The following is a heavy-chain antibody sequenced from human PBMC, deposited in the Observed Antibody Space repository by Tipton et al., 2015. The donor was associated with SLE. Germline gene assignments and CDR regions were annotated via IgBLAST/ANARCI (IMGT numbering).Heavy chain of an antibody. CDR3: VRDSSLWSTDY. J-gene: IGHJ4*02. Sequence: SLRLSCAASGFTFSSYSMNWVRQAPGKGLEWVGFIRCKAYGGTTEYAASVKGRFTISRDDSKSIAYLQMNSLKTEDTAVYYCVRDSSLWSTDYWGQGTLVTVSS. V-gene: IGHV3-49*04. CDR2: IRCKAYGGTT. CDR1: GFTFSSYS. D-gene: IGHD2-2*01.